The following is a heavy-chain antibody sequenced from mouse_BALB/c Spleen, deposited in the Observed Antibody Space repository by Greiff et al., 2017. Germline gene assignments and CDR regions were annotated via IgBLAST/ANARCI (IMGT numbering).Heavy chain of an antibody. CDR3: ARGTRATSYYAMDY. CDR1: GFTFSSFG. D-gene: IGHD3-1*01. J-gene: IGHJ4*01. Sequence: EVQLVESGGGLVQPGGSRKLSCAASGFTFSSFGMHWVRQAPEKGLEWVAYISSGSSTIYYADTVKGRFTISRDNPKNTLFRQMTSLRSEDTAMYYCARGTRATSYYAMDYWGQGTSVTVSS. CDR2: ISSGSSTI. V-gene: IGHV5-17*02.